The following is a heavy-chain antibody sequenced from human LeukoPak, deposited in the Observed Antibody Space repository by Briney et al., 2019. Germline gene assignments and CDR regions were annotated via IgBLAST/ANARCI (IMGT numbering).Heavy chain of an antibody. J-gene: IGHJ6*03. V-gene: IGHV4-59*08. D-gene: IGHD3-10*01. CDR3: GRRRFGELISKGYYYYYMDV. CDR1: GGSISSYY. Sequence: SETLSLTCTVSGGSISSYYWSWIRQPPGKGLEWIGYIYYSGSTNYNPSLKSRVTISVDTSKNQFSLKLSSVTAADTPVYYCGRRRFGELISKGYYYYYMDVWGKGTTVTVSS. CDR2: IYYSGST.